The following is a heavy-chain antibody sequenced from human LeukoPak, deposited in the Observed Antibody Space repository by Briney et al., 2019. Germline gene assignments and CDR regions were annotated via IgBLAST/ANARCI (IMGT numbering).Heavy chain of an antibody. CDR2: INPNSGGT. Sequence: ASVKVSCKASGYTFIGYYMHWVRQAPGQGLEWMGWINPNSGGTNYAQKFQGRVTMTRDTSISTAYMELSRLRSDDTAVYYCARDAGIYHPFDYWGQGTLVTVSS. CDR1: GYTFIGYY. J-gene: IGHJ4*02. V-gene: IGHV1-2*02. CDR3: ARDAGIYHPFDY. D-gene: IGHD1-26*01.